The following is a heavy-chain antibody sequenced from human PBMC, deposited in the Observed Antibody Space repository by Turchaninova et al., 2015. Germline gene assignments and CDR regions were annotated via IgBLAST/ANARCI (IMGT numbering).Heavy chain of an antibody. V-gene: IGHV4-38-2*01. D-gene: IGHD2-15*01. CDR1: GYPLISGDY. CDR3: ARHGIAGYLDY. CDR2: IYHSGST. J-gene: IGHJ4*02. Sequence: QVQLQESXXXRVXXSETLCLICAVSGYPLISGDYWAWTRQPQGKGLKWSGNIYHSGSTYYNPSLKSRVTISVDTSKNQFSLNLSSVTAADTAVYYCARHGIAGYLDYWGQGTLVTVSS.